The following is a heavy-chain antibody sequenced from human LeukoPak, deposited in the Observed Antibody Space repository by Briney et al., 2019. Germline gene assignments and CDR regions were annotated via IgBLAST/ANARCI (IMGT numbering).Heavy chain of an antibody. J-gene: IGHJ5*02. CDR2: ISTSSIYI. V-gene: IGHV3-21*01. CDR3: AKSNSGWWLDP. D-gene: IGHD6-19*01. CDR1: GFTFSSYT. Sequence: GGSLRLSCAASGFTFSSYTIHWVRQAPGKGLQWVSSISTSSIYIYYADSVKGRFTISRDNAKKSLYLQMNSLRAEDTAVYYCAKSNSGWWLDPWGQGTLVTVSS.